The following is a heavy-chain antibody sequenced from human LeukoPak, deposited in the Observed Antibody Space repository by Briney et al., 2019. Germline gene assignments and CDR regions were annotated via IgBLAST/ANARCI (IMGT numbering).Heavy chain of an antibody. V-gene: IGHV1-69*04. CDR2: IIPIFGIA. Sequence: SVKVSCKASGGTFSSYAISWVRQAPGQGLEWMGRIIPIFGIANYAQKFQGRVTITADNSTSTAYMELSSLRSEDTAVYYCARDRSSTPWLCDYWGQGTLVTVSS. D-gene: IGHD2-2*01. CDR3: ARDRSSTPWLCDY. CDR1: GGTFSSYA. J-gene: IGHJ4*02.